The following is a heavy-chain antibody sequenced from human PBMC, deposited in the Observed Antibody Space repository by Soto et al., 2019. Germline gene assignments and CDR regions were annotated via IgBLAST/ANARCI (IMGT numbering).Heavy chain of an antibody. V-gene: IGHV1-3*01. CDR1: GYTFTSYA. J-gene: IGHJ4*02. Sequence: GASVKVSCKASGYTFTSYAMHWVRQAPGQRLEWMGWINAGNGNTKYSQKFQGRVTMTEDTSTDTAYMELSSLRSEDTAVYYCATLEHYYDSSGYQKIFDYWGQGTLVTVSS. CDR2: INAGNGNT. D-gene: IGHD3-22*01. CDR3: ATLEHYYDSSGYQKIFDY.